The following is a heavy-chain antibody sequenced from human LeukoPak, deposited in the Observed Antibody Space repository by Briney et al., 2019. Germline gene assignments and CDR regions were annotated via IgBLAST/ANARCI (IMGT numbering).Heavy chain of an antibody. CDR3: ARDYYGSGIFDY. CDR2: IWYDGSNK. J-gene: IGHJ4*02. CDR1: GFTFSSYG. V-gene: IGHV3-33*01. Sequence: GGSLRLSCAASGFTFSSYGMHRVRQAPGKGLEWVAVIWYDGSNKYYADSVKGRFTISRDNSKNTLYLQMNSLRAEDTAVYYCARDYYGSGIFDYWGQGTLVTVSS. D-gene: IGHD3-10*01.